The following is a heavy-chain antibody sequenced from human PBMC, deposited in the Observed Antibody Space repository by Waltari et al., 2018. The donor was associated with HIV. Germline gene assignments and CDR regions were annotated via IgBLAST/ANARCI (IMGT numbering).Heavy chain of an antibody. V-gene: IGHV3-74*01. J-gene: IGHJ4*02. CDR2: SNSDGSST. Sequence: EVQLVESGGGLVQPGGSLRLSCAASGFTFSSYWMHWVRQVPGKVLIWVSRSNSDGSSTSYADSVKGRFTISRDNAKNTLYLQMNSLRAEDTAVYYCATSRTFDYWGQGTLVTVSS. CDR1: GFTFSSYW. CDR3: ATSRTFDY.